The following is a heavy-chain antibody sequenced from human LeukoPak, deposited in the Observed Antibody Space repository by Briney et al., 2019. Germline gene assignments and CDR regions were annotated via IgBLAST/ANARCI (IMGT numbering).Heavy chain of an antibody. CDR3: ARERPNIVVVPAAMVGAFDI. D-gene: IGHD2-2*01. V-gene: IGHV4-59*01. CDR2: IYYSGST. Sequence: PSETLSLTCTVSGGSISSYYWSWIRQPPGKGLDWIGYIYYSGSTNYNPSLKSRVTISVDTSKNQFSLKLSSVTAADTAVYYCARERPNIVVVPAAMVGAFDIWGQGTMVTVSS. J-gene: IGHJ3*02. CDR1: GGSISSYY.